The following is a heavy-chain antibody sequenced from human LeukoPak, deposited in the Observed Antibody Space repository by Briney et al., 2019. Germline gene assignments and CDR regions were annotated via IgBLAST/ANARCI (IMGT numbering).Heavy chain of an antibody. J-gene: IGHJ4*02. CDR3: ARRTVTGTYDY. D-gene: IGHD1-1*01. CDR2: INTDGSST. V-gene: IGHV3-74*01. Sequence: GGSLRLSCAASGFTFNAYWMHWVRQVPGKGLLWVSRINTDGSSTDYADSVKGRFTISRDNAKNTLYLQMDSLRAEDTAVYYCARRTVTGTYDYWGQGTLVTAS. CDR1: GFTFNAYW.